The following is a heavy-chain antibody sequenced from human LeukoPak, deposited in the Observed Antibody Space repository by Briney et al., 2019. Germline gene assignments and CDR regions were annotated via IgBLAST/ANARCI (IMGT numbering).Heavy chain of an antibody. CDR3: ARAGYYGSGSYWGYYYYMDV. CDR2: INHSGST. J-gene: IGHJ6*03. V-gene: IGHV4-34*01. Sequence: KSSETLSLTCAVYGGSFSGYYWSWIRQPPGKGLEWIGEINHSGSTNYNLSLKSRVTISVDTSKNQFSLKLSSVTAADTAVYYCARAGYYGSGSYWGYYYYMDVWGKGTTVTVS. D-gene: IGHD3-10*01. CDR1: GGSFSGYY.